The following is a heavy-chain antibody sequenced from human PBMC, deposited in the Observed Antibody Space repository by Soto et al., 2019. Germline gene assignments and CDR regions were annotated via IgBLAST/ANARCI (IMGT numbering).Heavy chain of an antibody. CDR2: IYYSGST. V-gene: IGHV4-31*03. CDR3: ARSGDETSVRFDY. CDR1: GGSISSGGYY. J-gene: IGHJ4*02. Sequence: QVQLQESGPGLVKPSQTLSLTCTVSGGSISSGGYYWSWIRQHPGKGLEWIGYIYYSGSTYYNPSLKCRVTISVDTSKNQVSLKLSPVTAADTAVYYCARSGDETSVRFDYWGQGTLVTVSS.